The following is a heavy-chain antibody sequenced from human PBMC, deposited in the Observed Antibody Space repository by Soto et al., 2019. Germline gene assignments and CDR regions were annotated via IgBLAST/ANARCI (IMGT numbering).Heavy chain of an antibody. CDR2: INHSGSA. J-gene: IGHJ4*02. CDR1: GGSFSGHF. V-gene: IGHV4-34*01. D-gene: IGHD3-3*01. Sequence: PSETLSLTCVVYGGSFSGHFWIWIRQPPGKGLEWIGEINHSGSANYNPSLKSRVTISVDTSKNQFSLKLTSVTAADTAVYYCAGWAVGIMIFGVPKDYWSQGTQVTVSS. CDR3: AGWAVGIMIFGVPKDY.